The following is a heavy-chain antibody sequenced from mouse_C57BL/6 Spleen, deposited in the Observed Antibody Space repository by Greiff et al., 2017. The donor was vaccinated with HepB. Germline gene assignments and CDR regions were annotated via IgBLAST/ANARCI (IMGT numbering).Heavy chain of an antibody. CDR1: GYTFTTYW. V-gene: IGHV1-55*01. J-gene: IGHJ2*01. CDR2: FFPGSGDT. D-gene: IGHD3-2*02. Sequence: QVQLQQSGAELVKPGASVMMSCKASGYTFTTYWITWVKQRPGQSLEWIGDFFPGSGDTHYNERFKSKATLTVDTSSYTAYIHLSSLTSEDSAVYYCARGGLGENWGQGTTLTVSS. CDR3: ARGGLGEN.